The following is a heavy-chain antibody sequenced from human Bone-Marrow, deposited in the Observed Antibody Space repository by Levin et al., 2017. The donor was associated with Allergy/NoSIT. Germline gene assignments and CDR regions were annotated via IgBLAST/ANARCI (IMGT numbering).Heavy chain of an antibody. CDR2: IWHDGSNQ. CDR3: VRDLGQFSTSQSYGVDV. CDR1: GFTFTNYG. J-gene: IGHJ6*02. V-gene: IGHV3-33*01. D-gene: IGHD6-6*01. Sequence: GESLKISCAASGFTFTNYGMHWVRQAPGKGLEWLAVIWHDGSNQFYADSVQGRFTISRDNTRNTLYVQMNSLRVEDTAVYYCVRDLGQFSTSQSYGVDVWGQGTTVIVSS.